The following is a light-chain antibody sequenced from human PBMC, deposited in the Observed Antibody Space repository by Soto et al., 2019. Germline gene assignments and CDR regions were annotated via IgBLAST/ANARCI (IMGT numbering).Light chain of an antibody. Sequence: QSVLTQPPSASGTPGQRGTISCSGSSSNIGSNTVHWYQQLPGTAPKLLIYSNNQRPSGVPDRFSGSKSGTSASLAISGLQSEDEADYYCAACDDSLNAWVFGGGTKLTVL. CDR2: SNN. J-gene: IGLJ3*02. V-gene: IGLV1-44*01. CDR1: SSNIGSNT. CDR3: AACDDSLNAWV.